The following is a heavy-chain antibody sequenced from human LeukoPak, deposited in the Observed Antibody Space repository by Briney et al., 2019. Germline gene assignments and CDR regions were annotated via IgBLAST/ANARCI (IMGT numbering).Heavy chain of an antibody. Sequence: PGGSLRLSCAASGFTFSIYAMHWVRQAPGKGLEYVSSISSNGGSTYYANSVEGRFTISRDNSKNTLYLQMNSLRAEDTAVYYCARDPCGGDCPLDYWGQGALVTVSS. J-gene: IGHJ4*02. CDR3: ARDPCGGDCPLDY. CDR2: ISSNGGST. CDR1: GFTFSIYA. D-gene: IGHD2-21*02. V-gene: IGHV3-64*01.